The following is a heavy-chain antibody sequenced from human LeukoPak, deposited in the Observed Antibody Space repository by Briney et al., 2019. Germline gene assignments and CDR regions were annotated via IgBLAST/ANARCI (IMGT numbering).Heavy chain of an antibody. CDR3: ARVVGLYDSSGPIDY. Sequence: GGSLRLSCAASGFTFSSYSMNWVRQAPGKGLVWVSSISSNSSYIYYADPVKGPFTISRDNAKNSLYLQMNSLRAEDTAVYYCARVVGLYDSSGPIDYWGRGTLVTVSS. V-gene: IGHV3-21*01. CDR2: ISSNSSYI. J-gene: IGHJ4*02. D-gene: IGHD3-22*01. CDR1: GFTFSSYS.